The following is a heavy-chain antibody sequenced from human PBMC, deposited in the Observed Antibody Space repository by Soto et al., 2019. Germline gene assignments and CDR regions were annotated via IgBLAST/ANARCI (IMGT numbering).Heavy chain of an antibody. CDR3: AREFLPAAMRYNWFDP. J-gene: IGHJ5*02. Sequence: QVQLQESGPGLVKPSQTLSLTCTVSGGSISSGGYYWSWIRQHPGKGLEWIGYIYYSGSTYYNPTLKSRVTISVDTSKNQFSLKLSSVTAADTAVYYCAREFLPAAMRYNWFDPWGQGTLVTVSS. V-gene: IGHV4-31*03. CDR2: IYYSGST. CDR1: GGSISSGGYY. D-gene: IGHD2-2*01.